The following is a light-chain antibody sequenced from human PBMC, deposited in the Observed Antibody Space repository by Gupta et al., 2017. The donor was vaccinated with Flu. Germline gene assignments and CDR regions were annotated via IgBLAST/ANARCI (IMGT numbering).Light chain of an antibody. J-gene: IGKJ1*01. Sequence: DTQMTQSPASLSASVGDRVTITCRASQNMGRYLNWYQHKPGKAPKSLIYFASRVESGVPSRFTGSGSGTDFTLTITNLQPEDFATYYCQHRHSTPRSFGRGTKVE. V-gene: IGKV1-39*01. CDR1: QNMGRY. CDR2: FAS. CDR3: QHRHSTPRS.